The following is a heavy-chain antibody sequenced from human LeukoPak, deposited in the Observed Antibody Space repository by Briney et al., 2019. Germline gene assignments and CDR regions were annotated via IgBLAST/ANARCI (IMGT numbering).Heavy chain of an antibody. CDR3: ARDRYDSSDY. CDR1: GYSISSGYY. V-gene: IGHV4-38-2*02. D-gene: IGHD3-22*01. J-gene: IGHJ4*02. Sequence: SETLSLTCTVSGYSISSGYYWGWIRQPPGKGLEWIGSIYHSGSTYYNPSLKSRVTISVDKSKNQFSLKLSSATAADTAVYYCARDRYDSSDYWGQGTLVTVSS. CDR2: IYHSGST.